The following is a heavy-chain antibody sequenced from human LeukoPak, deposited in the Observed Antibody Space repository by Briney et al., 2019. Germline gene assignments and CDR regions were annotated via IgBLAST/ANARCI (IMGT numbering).Heavy chain of an antibody. CDR2: ISSSSSYI. CDR1: GFTFSSYS. Sequence: PGGSLRLSCAASGFTFSSYSMNWVRQAPEKGLEWVSSISSSSSYIYYADSVKGRFTISRDNAKNSLYLQMNSLRAEDTAVYYCARDLELDYFDYWGQGTLVTVSS. J-gene: IGHJ4*02. D-gene: IGHD1-26*01. V-gene: IGHV3-21*01. CDR3: ARDLELDYFDY.